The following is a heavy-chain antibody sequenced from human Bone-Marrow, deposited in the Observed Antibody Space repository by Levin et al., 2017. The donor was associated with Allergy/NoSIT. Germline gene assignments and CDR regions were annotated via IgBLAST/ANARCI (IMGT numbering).Heavy chain of an antibody. CDR3: AGCFITENYCSSTSWNV. CDR1: GASITGYY. D-gene: IGHD2-2*01. Sequence: NPSETLSLTCTVSGASITGYYWTWIRQPAGKGVEWIGRLPPSGNPNYNPSLRSRVTMSVDTSKNQFSLNLSSVTAADTGVYYCAGCFITENYCSSTSWNVWGQGTTVTVSS. J-gene: IGHJ6*02. CDR2: LPPSGNP. V-gene: IGHV4-4*07.